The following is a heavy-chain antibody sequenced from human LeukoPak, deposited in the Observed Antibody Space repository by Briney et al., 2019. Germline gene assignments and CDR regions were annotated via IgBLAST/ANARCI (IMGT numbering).Heavy chain of an antibody. V-gene: IGHV3-23*01. CDR3: AKTTETTLSYDAFDI. J-gene: IGHJ3*02. D-gene: IGHD1-7*01. Sequence: PGGSLRLSCAASGFTFGSYAMSWVRQAPGKGLDWVSTLGSRSADTYYADSVKGRFTIPRDSSKHTLYLLMNSLRADDTATYYCAKTTETTLSYDAFDIWGQGTMVTVSS. CDR1: GFTFGSYA. CDR2: LGSRSADT.